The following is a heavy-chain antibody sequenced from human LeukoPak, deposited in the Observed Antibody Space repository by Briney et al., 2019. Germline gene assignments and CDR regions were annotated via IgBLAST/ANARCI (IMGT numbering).Heavy chain of an antibody. J-gene: IGHJ4*02. CDR1: GFTVSSNE. CDR3: ASRVATY. D-gene: IGHD2-15*01. V-gene: IGHV3-30*03. Sequence: GGSLRLSCAASGFTVSSNEMSWVRQAPGKGLEWVAVISYDGSNKYYADSVKGRFTIPRDNSKNTLYLQMNSLRAEDTAVYYCASRVATYWGQGTLVTVSS. CDR2: ISYDGSNK.